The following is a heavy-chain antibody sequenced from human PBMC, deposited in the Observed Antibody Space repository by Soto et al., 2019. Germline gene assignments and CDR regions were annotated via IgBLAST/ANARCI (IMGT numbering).Heavy chain of an antibody. V-gene: IGHV3-7*01. CDR2: IKLDASEK. CDR3: ARGPYRNTYNWFDS. D-gene: IGHD5-12*01. CDR1: GFTFSFYW. Sequence: GGSLRLSCAASGFTFSFYWMSWVRQAPGKGLEWLGTIKLDASEKKYVDSVKGRFTMSRDNAKNSLYLQMNSLGVEDTAVYYCARGPYRNTYNWFDSWGQGTLVTVSS. J-gene: IGHJ5*02.